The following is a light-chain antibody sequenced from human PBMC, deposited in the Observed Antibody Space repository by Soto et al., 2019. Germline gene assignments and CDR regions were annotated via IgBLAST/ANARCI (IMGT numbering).Light chain of an antibody. V-gene: IGKV2-40*01. CDR3: MQRIEFPFT. CDR1: QSLLDSDDGDSY. Sequence: DIVMTQTPLSLPVTPGEPASISCRSSQSLLDSDDGDSYLDWYLQKPGQSPQVLIYSVSYRASGVPDRFSGSGSGTDFTLKIIRVEAEDVGVYYCMQRIEFPFTFGQGTKLEIK. J-gene: IGKJ2*01. CDR2: SVS.